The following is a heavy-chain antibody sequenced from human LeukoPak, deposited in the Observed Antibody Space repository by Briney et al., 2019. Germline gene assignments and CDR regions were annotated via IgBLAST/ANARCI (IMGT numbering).Heavy chain of an antibody. CDR2: ISGSGGST. CDR3: ANFRCSSTRCHLSGYFQH. D-gene: IGHD2-2*01. CDR1: GFTFSSYA. V-gene: IGHV3-23*01. J-gene: IGHJ1*01. Sequence: GGSLRLSCAASGFTFSSYAMSWVRQAPGKGLEWVSAISGSGGSTYYADSVKGRFTISRDNSKNTLYLQMNSLRAEDTAVYYCANFRCSSTRCHLSGYFQHWGQGTLVTVSS.